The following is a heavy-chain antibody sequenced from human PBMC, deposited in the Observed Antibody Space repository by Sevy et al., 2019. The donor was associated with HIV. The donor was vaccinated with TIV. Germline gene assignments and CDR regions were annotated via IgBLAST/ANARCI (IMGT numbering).Heavy chain of an antibody. CDR3: ARGKGYDSSGRYFDY. CDR1: GGSFSGYY. CDR2: INHSGST. D-gene: IGHD3-22*01. J-gene: IGHJ4*02. Sequence: SETLSLTCAVYGGSFSGYYWSWIRQPPGKGLEWMGEINHSGSTNYNPSLKSRVTITVDTSKNQFSLKLSSVTAADTAVDYCARGKGYDSSGRYFDYWGQGTLVTVSS. V-gene: IGHV4-34*01.